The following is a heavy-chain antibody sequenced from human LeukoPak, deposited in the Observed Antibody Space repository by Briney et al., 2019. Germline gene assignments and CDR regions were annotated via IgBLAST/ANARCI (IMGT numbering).Heavy chain of an antibody. V-gene: IGHV1-2*02. CDR1: GYTFTSYG. Sequence: ASVKVSCKASGYTFTSYGISLVRQAPGQGLEWVGWINPKNGGSNYAQKFQGRVTMTRDRSISTAYMELSRLTSDDTAVYYCARASFWESPINWFAPWGQGTLVTVSS. CDR3: ARASFWESPINWFAP. D-gene: IGHD3-16*01. J-gene: IGHJ5*02. CDR2: INPKNGGS.